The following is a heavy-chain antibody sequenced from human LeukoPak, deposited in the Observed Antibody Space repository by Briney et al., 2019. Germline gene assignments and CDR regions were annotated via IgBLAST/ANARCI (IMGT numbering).Heavy chain of an antibody. Sequence: SETLSLTCAVYGGSFSGYYWSWIRQPPGKGLEWIGEINHSGSTNYNPSLKSRVTISVDTSKNQFSLKLSSVTAADTAVYYCARHGYCSSTSCHRGWFDPWGHGTLVTVSS. CDR3: ARHGYCSSTSCHRGWFDP. CDR2: INHSGST. V-gene: IGHV4-34*01. J-gene: IGHJ5*02. D-gene: IGHD2-2*01. CDR1: GGSFSGYY.